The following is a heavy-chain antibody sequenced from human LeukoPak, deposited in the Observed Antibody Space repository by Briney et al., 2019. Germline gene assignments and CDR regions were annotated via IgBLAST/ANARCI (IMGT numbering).Heavy chain of an antibody. CDR2: ISIDGSRQ. Sequence: PGGSLRLSCAPSIGFTLRNYAIHWVRQAPGKGLEWVAVISIDGSRQHYADFLVGRFTISRDNSKNTVSLQMSSLRTEDTAVYLCAREQGGSGWSGFDYWGQGTLVTVSS. CDR1: GFTLRNYA. J-gene: IGHJ4*02. CDR3: AREQGGSGWSGFDY. D-gene: IGHD6-19*01. V-gene: IGHV3-30*15.